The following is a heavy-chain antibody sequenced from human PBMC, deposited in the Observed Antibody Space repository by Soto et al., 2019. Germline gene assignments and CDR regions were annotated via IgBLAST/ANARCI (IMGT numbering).Heavy chain of an antibody. Sequence: QVQLVESGGGVVQPGRSLRLSCAASGFTFSSYGMHWVRQAPGKGLEWVAVIWYDGSNKYYADSVKGRFTISRDNSKNTLYLQMNSLRAEDTAVYYCARVAGDYEFHYYYYYMDVWGKGTTVTVSS. CDR2: IWYDGSNK. V-gene: IGHV3-33*01. CDR1: GFTFSSYG. J-gene: IGHJ6*03. CDR3: ARVAGDYEFHYYYYYMDV. D-gene: IGHD4-17*01.